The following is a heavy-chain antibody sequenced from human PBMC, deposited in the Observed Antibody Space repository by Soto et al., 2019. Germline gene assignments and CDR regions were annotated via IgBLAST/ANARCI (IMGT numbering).Heavy chain of an antibody. CDR1: GFPFSTYA. V-gene: IGHV3-33*01. D-gene: IGHD2-2*01. J-gene: IGHJ4*02. CDR2: VWYDGTDK. CDR3: ARTDCSSSDCPRDLVGADTMDY. Sequence: HPGGSLRLSCAASGFPFSTYAMHWVRQAPGKGLEWVAVVWYDGTDKNYADSVKGRFTISRDNSKSTLYLQMDHLRVEDTGVYHCARTDCSSSDCPRDLVGADTMDYWGQGTPVTVSS.